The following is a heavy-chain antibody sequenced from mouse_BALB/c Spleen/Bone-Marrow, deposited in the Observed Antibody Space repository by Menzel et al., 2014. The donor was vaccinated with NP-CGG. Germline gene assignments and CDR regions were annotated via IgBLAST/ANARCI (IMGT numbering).Heavy chain of an antibody. Sequence: VKLMESGAELVRPGTSVKVSCKASGYAFTDYLIEWVKQRPGQGLEWIGVINPGSDSTNYNEKFKGKATLTADKSSSTAYMQLSSLTSDDSAVYFCARWLIGTSAMDYWGQGTSVTVSS. CDR2: INPGSDST. CDR1: GYAFTDYL. V-gene: IGHV1-54*01. CDR3: ARWLIGTSAMDY. D-gene: IGHD4-1*01. J-gene: IGHJ4*01.